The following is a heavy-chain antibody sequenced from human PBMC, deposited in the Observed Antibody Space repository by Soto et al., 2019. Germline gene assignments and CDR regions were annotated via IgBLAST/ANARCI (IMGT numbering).Heavy chain of an antibody. J-gene: IGHJ4*02. D-gene: IGHD1-26*01. CDR1: GGTFSSYA. V-gene: IGHV1-69*01. CDR2: IIPIFGTA. Sequence: QVQLVQSGAEVKKPGSSVKVSCKACGGTFSSYAISWVRQAPGQGLEWMGGIIPIFGTANYAQKFQGRVTITADESTSTAYMEMSSLRSEDTAVYYCSSSIVGATFYFDYWGQGTLVTVSS. CDR3: SSSIVGATFYFDY.